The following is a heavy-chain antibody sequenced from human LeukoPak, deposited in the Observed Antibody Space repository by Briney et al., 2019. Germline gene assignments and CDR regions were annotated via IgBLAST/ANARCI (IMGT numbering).Heavy chain of an antibody. D-gene: IGHD6-13*01. CDR3: AKGDSSSWYGD. J-gene: IGHJ4*02. CDR1: GFTFTNYA. CDR2: IGGSGGTT. V-gene: IGHV3-23*01. Sequence: QAGGSLRLSCAASGFTFTNYAMSWIRQAPGKGLEWVSLIGGSGGTTYYADSVKGRFTVSRDNSKNTLYLQMNSPRAEDTALYYCAKGDSSSWYGDWGQGTLVTVSS.